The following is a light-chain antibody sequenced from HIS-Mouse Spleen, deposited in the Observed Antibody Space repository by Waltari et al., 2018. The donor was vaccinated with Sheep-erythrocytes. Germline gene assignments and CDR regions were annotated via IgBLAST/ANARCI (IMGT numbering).Light chain of an antibody. CDR3: QAWDSSTAV. J-gene: IGLJ2*01. CDR1: TLGDNY. Sequence: SYELTQPPSVSVSPGQPASITCPGDTLGDNYACWYQQRPGQSPVLVIYQDSKRPSGIPERFSGSNSGNTATLTISGTQAMDEADYYCQAWDSSTAVFGGGTKLTVL. CDR2: QDS. V-gene: IGLV3-1*01.